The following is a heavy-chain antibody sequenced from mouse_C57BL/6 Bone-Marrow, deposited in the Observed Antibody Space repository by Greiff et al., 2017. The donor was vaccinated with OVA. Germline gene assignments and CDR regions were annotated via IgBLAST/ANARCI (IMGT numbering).Heavy chain of an antibody. CDR3: ARGGFLYFDY. CDR1: GFTFSSYG. J-gene: IGHJ2*01. Sequence: VQLQQSGGDLVKPGGSLKLSCAASGFTFSSYGMSWVRQTPDKRLEWVATISSGGSYTYYPDSVKGRFTISRDNAKNTLYLQMSSLKSEDTAMYYCARGGFLYFDYWGQGTTLTVSS. CDR2: ISSGGSYT. V-gene: IGHV5-6*01.